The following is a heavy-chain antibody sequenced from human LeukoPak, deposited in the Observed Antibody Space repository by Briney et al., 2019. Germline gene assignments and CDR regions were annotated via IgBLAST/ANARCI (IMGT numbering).Heavy chain of an antibody. CDR1: GFTFSSYS. D-gene: IGHD4/OR15-4a*01. CDR2: ISSSSSYI. J-gene: IGHJ4*02. CDR3: ARDRGATRNFDY. V-gene: IGHV3-21*01. Sequence: GGSLRLSCAASGFTFSSYSMNWVRQAPGKGLEWVSSISSSSSYIYYADSVKGRFTISRDNAKNSLYLQMNSLRAEDTAVYYCARDRGATRNFDYWGQGTVVTVSS.